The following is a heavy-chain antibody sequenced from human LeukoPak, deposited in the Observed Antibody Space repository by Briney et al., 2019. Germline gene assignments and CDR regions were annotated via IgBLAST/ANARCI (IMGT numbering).Heavy chain of an antibody. CDR3: ARGRSRIAARRNYYYYYMDV. CDR1: GYTFTSNY. D-gene: IGHD6-6*01. Sequence: GASVKVSCKAFGYTFTSNYMHWVRQAPGQGPEWMGVISPSGGSTTYAQKFQGRVTLTRDMSTSTDYLELSSLRSEDTAVYYCARGRSRIAARRNYYYYYMDVWGKGTTVTVSS. V-gene: IGHV1-46*01. CDR2: ISPSGGST. J-gene: IGHJ6*03.